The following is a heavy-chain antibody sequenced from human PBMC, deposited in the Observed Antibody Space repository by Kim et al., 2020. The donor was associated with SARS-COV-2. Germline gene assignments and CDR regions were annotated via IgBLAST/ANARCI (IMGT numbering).Heavy chain of an antibody. J-gene: IGHJ3*02. Sequence: ASVKVSCKASGYTFTSYAMHWVRQAPGQRLEWMGWINAGNGNTKYSQKFQGRVTITRDTSASTAYMELSSLRSEDTAVYYCARDPASVQLERQKRGAFDIWGQGTMVTVSS. CDR3: ARDPASVQLERQKRGAFDI. V-gene: IGHV1-3*01. CDR1: GYTFTSYA. D-gene: IGHD1-1*01. CDR2: INAGNGNT.